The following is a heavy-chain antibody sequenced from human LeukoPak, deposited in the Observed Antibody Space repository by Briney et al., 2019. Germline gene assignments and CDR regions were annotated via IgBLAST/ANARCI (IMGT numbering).Heavy chain of an antibody. CDR2: ISGDGGST. J-gene: IGHJ4*02. CDR1: GFTFDDYA. V-gene: IGHV3-43*02. D-gene: IGHD6-6*01. CDR3: AKVRKLAALGSFDY. Sequence: QSGGSLRLSCAASGFTFDDYAMHWVRQAPGKGLEWVPLISGDGGSTYYADSVKGRFTISKDNSKNSLYLQMNSLRTEDTALYYCAKVRKLAALGSFDYWGQGTLVTVSS.